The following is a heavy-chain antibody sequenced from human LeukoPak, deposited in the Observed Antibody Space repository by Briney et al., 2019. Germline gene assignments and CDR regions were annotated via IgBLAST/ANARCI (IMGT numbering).Heavy chain of an antibody. D-gene: IGHD6-19*01. CDR1: GGTFSSYT. CDR3: ARVGYSSDYPFDY. V-gene: IGHV1-69*02. J-gene: IGHJ4*02. Sequence: SVKVSCKASGGTFSSYTISWVRQAPGQGLEWMGRIIPILGIANYAQKFQGRVTITADKSTSTAYMELRSLRSDDTAVYYCARVGYSSDYPFDYWGQGTLVTVSS. CDR2: IIPILGIA.